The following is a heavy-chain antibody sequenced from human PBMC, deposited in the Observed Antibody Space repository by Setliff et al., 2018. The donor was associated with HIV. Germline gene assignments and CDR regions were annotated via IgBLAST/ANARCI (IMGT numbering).Heavy chain of an antibody. D-gene: IGHD1-1*01. CDR3: ANPHDGGAFDV. CDR2: VIPSFATA. V-gene: IGHV1-69*13. CDR1: GGTFRNLA. Sequence: SVKVSCKASGGTFRNLAISWVRQAPGQGLEWMGGVIPSFATANYAQKFQGRITITADELTSTVYMDLNSLKSEDSAVYYCANPHDGGAFDVWGQGTAVTVSS. J-gene: IGHJ3*01.